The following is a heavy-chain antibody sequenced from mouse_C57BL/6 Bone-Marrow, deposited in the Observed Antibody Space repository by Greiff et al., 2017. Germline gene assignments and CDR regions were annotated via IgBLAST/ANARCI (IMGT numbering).Heavy chain of an antibody. CDR1: GFTFSSYA. D-gene: IGHD2-5*01. CDR3: ARDHYSNADFDY. Sequence: EVHLVESGGGLVKPGGSLKLSCAASGFTFSSYAMSWVRQTPEQRLEWVATISAGGSYTYYPDNVKGRFTISRDNAKNNLYLQMVHLKSEDTAMYYGARDHYSNADFDYWGQGTTLTVSS. V-gene: IGHV5-4*01. CDR2: ISAGGSYT. J-gene: IGHJ2*01.